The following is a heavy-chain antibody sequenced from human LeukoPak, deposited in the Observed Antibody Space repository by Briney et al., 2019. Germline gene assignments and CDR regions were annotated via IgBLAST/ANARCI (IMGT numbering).Heavy chain of an antibody. V-gene: IGHV3-23*01. Sequence: QPGGSLRLSCVASGFTFSSYAMSWVRQAPRKGLEWVSVVSGSGSSTDYADSVKGRFTISRDNSKNTLYLQMSSLSAEDTAVYYCAKMNVLTGYYTPNFDFWGQGTLVTVSS. CDR1: GFTFSSYA. CDR2: VSGSGSST. CDR3: AKMNVLTGYYTPNFDF. J-gene: IGHJ4*02. D-gene: IGHD3-9*01.